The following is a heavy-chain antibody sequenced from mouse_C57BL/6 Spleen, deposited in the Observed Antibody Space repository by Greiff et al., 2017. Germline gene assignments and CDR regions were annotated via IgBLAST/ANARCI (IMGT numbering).Heavy chain of an antibody. V-gene: IGHV1-64*01. CDR1: GYTFTSYW. D-gene: IGHD1-1*01. Sequence: VQLQQPGAELVKPGASVKLSCKASGYTFTSYWMHWVKQRPGQGLEWIGMIHPNSGSTNYNEKFKSKATLTVDKSSSTAYMQLSSLTSEDSAVYYCARNYYGSRYWYFDVWGTGTTVTVSS. CDR2: IHPNSGST. J-gene: IGHJ1*03. CDR3: ARNYYGSRYWYFDV.